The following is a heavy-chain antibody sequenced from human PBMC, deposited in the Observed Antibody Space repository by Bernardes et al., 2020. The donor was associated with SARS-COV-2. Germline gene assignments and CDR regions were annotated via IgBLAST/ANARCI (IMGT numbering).Heavy chain of an antibody. Sequence: GGSLRLSCAASGFTFSSYWMDWVRQVPGKGLVWVSRTNTDGTNTGYADSVKGRFTISRDNAKNTLYLQMNSLRVEDTAVYYCASASRAEGWFDPWGQGTLVTVSS. CDR3: ASASRAEGWFDP. CDR1: GFTFSSYW. D-gene: IGHD6-25*01. V-gene: IGHV3-74*01. CDR2: TNTDGTNT. J-gene: IGHJ5*02.